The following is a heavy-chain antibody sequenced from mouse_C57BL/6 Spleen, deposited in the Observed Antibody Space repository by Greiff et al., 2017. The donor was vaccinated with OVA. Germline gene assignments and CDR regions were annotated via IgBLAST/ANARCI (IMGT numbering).Heavy chain of an antibody. V-gene: IGHV1-22*01. CDR1: GYTFTDYN. D-gene: IGHD2-3*01. J-gene: IGHJ2*01. Sequence: EVKLQESGPELVKPGASVKMSCKASGYTFTDYNMHWVKQSHGKSLEWIGYINPNNGGTSYNQKFKGKATLTVNKSSSTAYMELRSLTSEDSAVYYCARPFYDGYSYFDYWGQGTTLTVSS. CDR3: ARPFYDGYSYFDY. CDR2: INPNNGGT.